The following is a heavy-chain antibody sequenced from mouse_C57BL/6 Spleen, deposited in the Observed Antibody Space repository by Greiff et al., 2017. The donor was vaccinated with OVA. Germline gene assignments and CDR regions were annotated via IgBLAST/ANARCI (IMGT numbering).Heavy chain of an antibody. D-gene: IGHD1-1*02. V-gene: IGHV1-52*01. J-gene: IGHJ4*01. CDR3: ARWYSLYAIDY. CDR2: IDPSDSET. Sequence: QVQLQQPGAELVRPGSSVKLSCKASGYTFTSYWMHWVKQRPIQGLEWIGNIDPSDSETHYNQKFKDKATLTVDKSSRTAYLQLSSLTSEDSAVFYCARWYSLYAIDYWGQGTSVTVSS. CDR1: GYTFTSYW.